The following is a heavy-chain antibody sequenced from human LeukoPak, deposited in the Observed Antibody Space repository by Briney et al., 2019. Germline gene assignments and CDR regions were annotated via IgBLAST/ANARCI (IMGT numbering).Heavy chain of an antibody. J-gene: IGHJ4*02. CDR3: ARATWSITMIVVVIPYFDY. Sequence: ASVKVSCKASGGTFSSYAISWVRQAPGQGLEWMGWINPNSGGTNYAQKFQGRVTMTRDTSISTAYMELSRLRSDDTAVYYCARATWSITMIVVVIPYFDYWGQGTLVTVSS. CDR1: GGTFSSYA. V-gene: IGHV1-2*02. D-gene: IGHD3-22*01. CDR2: INPNSGGT.